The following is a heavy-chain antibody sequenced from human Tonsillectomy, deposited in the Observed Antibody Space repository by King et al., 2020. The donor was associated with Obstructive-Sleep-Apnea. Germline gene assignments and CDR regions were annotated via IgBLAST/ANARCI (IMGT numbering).Heavy chain of an antibody. CDR1: GFIFSDYY. J-gene: IGHJ6*02. D-gene: IGHD2/OR15-2a*01. Sequence: VQLEESGGGLVKPGGSLRVSCAASGFIFSDYYMSWIRQAPGKGLEWVSYISSISSYKNYADSVKGRFTISRDNAKNSLYLQMNSLRAEDTAVYYCARDREYYEGTGMDVLGQGTRVTVSS. V-gene: IGHV3-11*06. CDR3: ARDREYYEGTGMDV. CDR2: ISSISSYK.